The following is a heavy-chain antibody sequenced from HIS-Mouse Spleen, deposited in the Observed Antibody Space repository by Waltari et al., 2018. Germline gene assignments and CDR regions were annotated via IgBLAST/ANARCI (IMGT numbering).Heavy chain of an antibody. CDR3: ARESPYSSSWYDWYFDL. CDR2: IYYSGST. J-gene: IGHJ2*01. Sequence: QLQLQESGPGLVKPSETLSLTCTVSGGSISSSSYYWGWIRQPPGKGLEWIGSIYYSGSTYNNPSLKSRVTISVDTSKNQFSLKLSSVTAADTAVYYCARESPYSSSWYDWYFDLWGRGTLVTVSS. CDR1: GGSISSSSYY. V-gene: IGHV4-39*07. D-gene: IGHD6-13*01.